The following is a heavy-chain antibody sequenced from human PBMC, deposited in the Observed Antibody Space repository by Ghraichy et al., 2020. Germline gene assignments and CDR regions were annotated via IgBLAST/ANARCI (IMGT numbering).Heavy chain of an antibody. J-gene: IGHJ4*02. Sequence: ASVKVSCKASGYTFTSYGISWVRQAPGQGLEWMGWISAYNGNTNYAQKLQGRVTMTTDTSTSTAYMELRSLRSDDTAVYYCARVWGVDSSGYSGDLTLSHWGQGTLVTVSS. CDR2: ISAYNGNT. D-gene: IGHD3-22*01. V-gene: IGHV1-18*01. CDR1: GYTFTSYG. CDR3: ARVWGVDSSGYSGDLTLSH.